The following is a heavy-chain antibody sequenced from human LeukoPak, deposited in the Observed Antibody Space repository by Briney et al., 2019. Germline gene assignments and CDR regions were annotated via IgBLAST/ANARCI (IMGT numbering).Heavy chain of an antibody. CDR1: RFTFDDYA. CDR2: ISWNSGSI. Sequence: GRSLRLSCAASRFTFDDYAMHWVRQAPGKGLEWVSGISWNSGSIGYADSVKGRFTISRDNAKNSLYLQMNSLRAEDTALYYCATGDYWGQGTLVTVSS. J-gene: IGHJ4*02. V-gene: IGHV3-9*01. CDR3: ATGDY.